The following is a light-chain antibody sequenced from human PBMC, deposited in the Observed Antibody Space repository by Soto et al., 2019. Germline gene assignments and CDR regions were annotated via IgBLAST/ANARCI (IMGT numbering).Light chain of an antibody. CDR3: QQLYRYPIT. Sequence: IQMTQSPSSLSASVGDRVTISCRASQGIRNDLAWYQQKPGKAPKLLIYSASTLQSGVPSRFSGGFSGTEFTLTISSLQPEDFATYYCQQLYRYPITFGQGTRLEIK. J-gene: IGKJ5*01. CDR1: QGIRND. V-gene: IGKV1-17*01. CDR2: SAS.